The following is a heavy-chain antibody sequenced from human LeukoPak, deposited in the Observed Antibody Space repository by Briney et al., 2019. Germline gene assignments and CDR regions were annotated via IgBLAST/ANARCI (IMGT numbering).Heavy chain of an antibody. CDR1: GFTFSSYS. CDR3: ARGGEVVHWGPDY. Sequence: TGGSLRLSCAASGFTFSSYSMNWVRQAPGKGLEWVSSISSSGSYIYYADSVKGRFTISRDNAKNSLYLQMNSLRAEDTAVYYCARGGEVVHWGPDYWGQGTLVTVSS. J-gene: IGHJ4*02. D-gene: IGHD3-16*01. V-gene: IGHV3-21*01. CDR2: ISSSGSYI.